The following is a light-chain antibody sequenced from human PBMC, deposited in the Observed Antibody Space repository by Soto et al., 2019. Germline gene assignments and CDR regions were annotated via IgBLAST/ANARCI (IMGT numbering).Light chain of an antibody. CDR3: CSYTRSSTLL. J-gene: IGLJ7*01. V-gene: IGLV2-14*01. CDR1: SSDVGRYNY. CDR2: EVI. Sequence: QSVLTQPASVSGSPGQSITISCTGTSSDVGRYNYVPWYQQHPGRAPRLIVYEVINRPAGVSNRFSGSKSGNTASLTISGLHAADEADYYCCSYTRSSTLLFGGGTQLTVL.